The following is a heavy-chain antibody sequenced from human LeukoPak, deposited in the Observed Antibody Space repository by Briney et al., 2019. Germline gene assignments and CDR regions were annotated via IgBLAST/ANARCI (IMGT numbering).Heavy chain of an antibody. Sequence: SETLSLTCAVYGGSFSGYYWSWIRQPPGKGLEWIGEINHSGSTNYNPSLKSRVTISVDTSKSQLSLKLSSVTAADTAVYYCARGLAFDIWGQGTMVTVSS. CDR1: GGSFSGYY. J-gene: IGHJ3*02. CDR2: INHSGST. V-gene: IGHV4-34*01. CDR3: ARGLAFDI.